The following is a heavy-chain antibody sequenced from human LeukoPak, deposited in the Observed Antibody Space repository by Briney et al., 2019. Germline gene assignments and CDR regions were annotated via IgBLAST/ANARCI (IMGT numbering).Heavy chain of an antibody. V-gene: IGHV4-39*07. Sequence: SETLSLTCTVSGGSISSSSYYWGWIRQPPGKGPEWIGNIYYSGSTYYNPSLESRVTMSLDTSKNQFSLKLSSVTAADTAVYYCARDENGYVWGSFRAWGQGTLATVSS. J-gene: IGHJ5*02. CDR1: GGSISSSSYY. CDR3: ARDENGYVWGSFRA. CDR2: IYYSGST. D-gene: IGHD3-16*02.